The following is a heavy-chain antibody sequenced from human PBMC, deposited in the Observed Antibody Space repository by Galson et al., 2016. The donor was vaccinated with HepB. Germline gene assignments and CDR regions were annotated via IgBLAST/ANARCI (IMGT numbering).Heavy chain of an antibody. V-gene: IGHV4-34*01. J-gene: IGHJ4*02. D-gene: IGHD1-26*01. CDR2: ISHSGIT. CDR3: ATGGVGATTLDY. Sequence: SETLSLTCGVYGGSLSGYYWSWIRQPPGKGLEWIGEISHSGITNYNPSLKSRVTMSVDTSKNQFSLRLSSVTAADTAVYFCATGGVGATTLDYWAQGTLVTVSS. CDR1: GGSLSGYY.